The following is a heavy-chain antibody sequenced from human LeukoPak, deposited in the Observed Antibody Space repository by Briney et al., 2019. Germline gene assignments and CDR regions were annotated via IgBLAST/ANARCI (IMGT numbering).Heavy chain of an antibody. CDR3: ARVRGRWLQSRLDY. V-gene: IGHV1-8*03. J-gene: IGHJ4*02. D-gene: IGHD5-24*01. Sequence: ASVKVSCKASGYTFISYDINWVRQATGQGLEWMGWMNPNSGNTGYAQKFQGRVTITRNTSISTAYMELSGLRSEDTAVYYCARVRGRWLQSRLDYWGQGTLVTVSS. CDR1: GYTFISYD. CDR2: MNPNSGNT.